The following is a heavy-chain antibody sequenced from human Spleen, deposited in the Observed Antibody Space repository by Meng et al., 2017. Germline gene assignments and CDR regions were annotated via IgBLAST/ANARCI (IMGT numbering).Heavy chain of an antibody. D-gene: IGHD4-11*01. CDR1: GGSFSGYY. V-gene: IGHV4-34*01. Sequence: GQLQQWGAGRLNASETLALTCAVYGGSFSGYYWSWIRQPPGKGLEWIGEINHSGSTNYNPSLESRATISVDTSQNNLSLKLSSVTAADSAVYYCARGPTTMAHDFDYWGQGTLVTVSS. CDR3: ARGPTTMAHDFDY. J-gene: IGHJ4*02. CDR2: INHSGST.